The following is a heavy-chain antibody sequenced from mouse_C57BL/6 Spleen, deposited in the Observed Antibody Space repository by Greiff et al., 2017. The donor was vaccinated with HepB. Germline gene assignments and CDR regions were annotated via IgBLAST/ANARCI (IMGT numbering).Heavy chain of an antibody. J-gene: IGHJ2*01. CDR1: GYTFTSYW. CDR2: IYPGSGST. CDR3: AREGVTTGSSPYYFDY. V-gene: IGHV1-55*01. D-gene: IGHD1-1*01. Sequence: QVQLQQPGAELVKPGASVKMSCKASGYTFTSYWITWVKQRPGQGLEWIGDIYPGSGSTNYNEKFKSKATLTVDTSSSTAYMQLSSLTSEDSAVYYCAREGVTTGSSPYYFDYWGQGTTLTVSS.